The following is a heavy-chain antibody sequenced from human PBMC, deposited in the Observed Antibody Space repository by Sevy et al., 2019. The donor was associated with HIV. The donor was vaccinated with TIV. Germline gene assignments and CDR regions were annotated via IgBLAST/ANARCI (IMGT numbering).Heavy chain of an antibody. J-gene: IGHJ4*02. CDR3: ARDAHYDILTRYYDY. V-gene: IGHV3-7*01. CDR1: GFTFSSYW. CDR2: IKQDGSEK. D-gene: IGHD3-9*01. Sequence: GGSLRLSCAASGFTFSSYWMSWVRQAPGKGLEWVANIKQDGSEKYYVDSVKGRFTISRDNAKNSLYLQMNSLRAEDTAVYYRARDAHYDILTRYYDYWGQGTLVTVSS.